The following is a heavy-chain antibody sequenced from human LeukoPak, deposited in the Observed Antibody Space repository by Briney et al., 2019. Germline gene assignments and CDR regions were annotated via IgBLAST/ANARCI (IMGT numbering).Heavy chain of an antibody. CDR2: LYYSGST. D-gene: IGHD1-26*01. CDR1: GGSLTGYF. J-gene: IGHJ3*02. Sequence: SSETLSLTCAVSGGSLTGYFWTWIRQAPGKGLEWIGHLYYSGSTYYNPSLESRVSISIDTSKTQFSLELNSVTAADTAVYYCARGFGGTYYTDGCDIWGQGTLVTVSS. V-gene: IGHV4-59*01. CDR3: ARGFGGTYYTDGCDI.